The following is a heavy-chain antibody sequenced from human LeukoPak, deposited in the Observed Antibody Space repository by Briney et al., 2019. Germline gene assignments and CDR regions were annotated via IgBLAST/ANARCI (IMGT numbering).Heavy chain of an antibody. CDR1: GYTFTSYG. CDR3: ARDYYDSSGYYFPFFDY. D-gene: IGHD3-22*01. CDR2: ISAYNGNT. Sequence: ASVKVSCKASGYTFTSYGISWVRQAPGQGLEWMAWISAYNGNTNYAQKLQGRVTMTTDTSTSTAYMELRSLRSDDTAVYYCARDYYDSSGYYFPFFDYWGQGTLVTVSS. J-gene: IGHJ4*02. V-gene: IGHV1-18*01.